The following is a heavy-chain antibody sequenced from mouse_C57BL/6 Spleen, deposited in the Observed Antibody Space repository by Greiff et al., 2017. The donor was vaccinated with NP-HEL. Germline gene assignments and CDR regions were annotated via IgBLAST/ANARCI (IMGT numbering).Heavy chain of an antibody. D-gene: IGHD1-1*01. V-gene: IGHV1-4*01. Sequence: QVHVKQSGAELARPGASVKMSCKASGYTFTSYTMHWVKQRPGQGLEWIGYINPSSGYTKYNQKFKDKATLTADKSSSTAYMQLSSLTSEDSAVYYCARCYYGSSPLYWYFDVWGTGTTVTVSS. J-gene: IGHJ1*03. CDR2: INPSSGYT. CDR1: GYTFTSYT. CDR3: ARCYYGSSPLYWYFDV.